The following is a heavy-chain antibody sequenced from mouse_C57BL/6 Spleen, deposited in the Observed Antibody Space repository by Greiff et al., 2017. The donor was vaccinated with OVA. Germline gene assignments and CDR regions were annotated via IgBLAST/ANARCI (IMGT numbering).Heavy chain of an antibody. CDR2: IDPSDSYT. D-gene: IGHD2-2*01. J-gene: IGHJ3*01. Sequence: QVQLQQPGAELVKPGASVKLSCKASGYTFTSYWMQWVKQRPGQGLEWIGEIDPSDSYTNYNQKFKGKATLTVDTSSSTAYMQLSSLTSEDTAVYYCARSGGYALFFAYWGQGTLVTVSA. CDR3: ARSGGYALFFAY. CDR1: GYTFTSYW. V-gene: IGHV1-50*01.